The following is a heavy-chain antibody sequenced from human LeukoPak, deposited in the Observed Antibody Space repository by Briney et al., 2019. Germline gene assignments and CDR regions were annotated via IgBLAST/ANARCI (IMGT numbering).Heavy chain of an antibody. Sequence: SGTLSLTCAVPGASISSTNWWSWARQPPGKGREWIGAIYHAGTTNYTPPLERRVTISVDNSRNQFSLKLTSVTAADTAVYNCMRTYCSRISCHYFDYWGQGTLVTVSS. D-gene: IGHD2-2*01. CDR1: GASISSTNW. CDR2: IYHAGTT. V-gene: IGHV4-4*02. CDR3: MRTYCSRISCHYFDY. J-gene: IGHJ4*02.